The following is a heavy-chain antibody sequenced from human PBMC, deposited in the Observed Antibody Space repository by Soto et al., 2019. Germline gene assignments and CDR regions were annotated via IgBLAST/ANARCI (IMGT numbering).Heavy chain of an antibody. Sequence: PGLSCEASGFTFNTYSMHWVRQPPGKGLEWLAAIWYDGTQKYYADSVKGRFIISRDNSKKTLYLEMNSLRDEDTAVYYCARAGGTTVTGLWNFDSWGQGTLVTLSS. CDR2: IWYDGTQK. CDR1: GFTFNTYS. J-gene: IGHJ4*02. V-gene: IGHV3-33*01. CDR3: ARAGGTTVTGLWNFDS. D-gene: IGHD4-17*01.